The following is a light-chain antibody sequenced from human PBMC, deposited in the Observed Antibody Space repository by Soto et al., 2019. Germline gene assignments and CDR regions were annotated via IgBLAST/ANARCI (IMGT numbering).Light chain of an antibody. CDR1: SSDVGGYNY. CDR2: EVS. V-gene: IGLV2-8*01. J-gene: IGLJ1*01. Sequence: LTQPPSASGSPGQSVTIPCTGTSSDVGGYNYVSWYQQHPGKAPKLMIYEVSKRPSGVPDRFSGSRSGNTASLTVSGLQAEDEADYYCSSYAGYNNYVFGAGTKVTVL. CDR3: SSYAGYNNYV.